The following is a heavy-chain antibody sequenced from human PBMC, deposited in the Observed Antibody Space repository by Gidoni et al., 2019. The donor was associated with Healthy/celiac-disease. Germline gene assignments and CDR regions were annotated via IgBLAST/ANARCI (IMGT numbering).Heavy chain of an antibody. Sequence: EVQLVESGGGLVKPGWSLRLSCAASGFTFSSYSMNWVRQAPGKGLEWVSSISSSSSYIYYADSVKGRFTISRDNAKNSLYLQMNSLRAEDTAVYYCARDHNDFWSGPSYMDVWGKGTTVTVSS. CDR2: ISSSSSYI. CDR3: ARDHNDFWSGPSYMDV. J-gene: IGHJ6*03. CDR1: GFTFSSYS. V-gene: IGHV3-21*01. D-gene: IGHD3-3*01.